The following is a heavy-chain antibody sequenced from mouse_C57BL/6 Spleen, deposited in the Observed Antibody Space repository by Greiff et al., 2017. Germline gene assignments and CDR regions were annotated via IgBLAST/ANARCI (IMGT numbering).Heavy chain of an antibody. D-gene: IGHD2-2*01. J-gene: IGHJ3*01. CDR2: INPSNGGT. CDR3: AREGASGYETERFAY. Sequence: QVQLQQPGTELVKPGASVKLSCKASGYTFTSYWMHWVKQRPGQGLEWIGNINPSNGGTNYNEKFKSKATLTVYKSSSTAYMQLSSLTSEDSAVYYCAREGASGYETERFAYWGQGTLVTVSA. CDR1: GYTFTSYW. V-gene: IGHV1-53*01.